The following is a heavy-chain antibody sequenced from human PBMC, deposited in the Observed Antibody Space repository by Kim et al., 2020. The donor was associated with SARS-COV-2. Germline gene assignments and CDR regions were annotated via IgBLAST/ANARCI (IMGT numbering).Heavy chain of an antibody. Sequence: GGSLRLSCAASGFPFSKYWMHWVRHVPGKGLVWLSHISGDGSDINYAELVRGRLSISRDNTKNMLYLDISSLRAEDTAMYYCARDLTDVGRAWPVDIWG. CDR1: GFPFSKYW. D-gene: IGHD3-9*01. CDR2: ISGDGSDI. CDR3: ARDLTDVGRAWPVDI. V-gene: IGHV3-74*01. J-gene: IGHJ3*02.